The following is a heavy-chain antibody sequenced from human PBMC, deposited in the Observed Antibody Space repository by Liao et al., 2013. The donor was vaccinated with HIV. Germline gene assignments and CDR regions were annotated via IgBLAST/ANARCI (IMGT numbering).Heavy chain of an antibody. Sequence: QVQLQESGPGLVKPSETLSLTCTVSGGSISSSSYHWGWIRQPPGKGLEWIGSIYYSGTTYYNPSLNSRVTISVDTSKNQLFLTVKSVTAADTAVYYCAREAAGTTTTYYYMDVWGKGTTVTVSS. CDR3: AREAAGTTTTYYYMDV. CDR2: IYYSGTT. CDR1: GGSISSSSYH. D-gene: IGHD1-1*01. J-gene: IGHJ6*03. V-gene: IGHV4-39*07.